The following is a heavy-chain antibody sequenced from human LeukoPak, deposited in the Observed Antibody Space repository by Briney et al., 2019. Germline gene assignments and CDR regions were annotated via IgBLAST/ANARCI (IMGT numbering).Heavy chain of an antibody. CDR1: GFTFTSSA. CDR3: AATLYSGSDGAFDI. CDR2: IVVGSGNT. Sequence: ASVKVSCKASGFTFTSSAMQWVLQARGQRLEWIGWIVVGSGNTNYAQKFQERVTITRDMSTSTAYMELSSLRSEDTAVYYCAATLYSGSDGAFDIWGQGTMVTVSS. V-gene: IGHV1-58*02. D-gene: IGHD1-26*01. J-gene: IGHJ3*02.